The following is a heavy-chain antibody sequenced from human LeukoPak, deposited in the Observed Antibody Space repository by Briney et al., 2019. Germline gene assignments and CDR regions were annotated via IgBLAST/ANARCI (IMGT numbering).Heavy chain of an antibody. J-gene: IGHJ4*02. Sequence: QTGGSLRLSCAASGFTFSSYGMDWVRQAPGKGLEWVASISYDGSNKYYADSVKGRFTISRDNSKNTLYLQMNSLRAEDTAVYYCAKVLVSYYDSTDYFDYWGQGTLVTVSS. CDR2: ISYDGSNK. CDR1: GFTFSSYG. D-gene: IGHD3-22*01. CDR3: AKVLVSYYDSTDYFDY. V-gene: IGHV3-30*18.